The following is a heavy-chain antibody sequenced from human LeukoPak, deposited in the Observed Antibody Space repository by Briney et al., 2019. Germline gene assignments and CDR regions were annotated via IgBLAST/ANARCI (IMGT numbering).Heavy chain of an antibody. CDR1: VFTFSDYG. J-gene: IGHJ4*02. CDR2: ICGDCGNT. D-gene: IGHD3-3*01. V-gene: IGHV3-23*01. CDR3: ARDVGVVMYDY. Sequence: GGSLRLSCAASVFTFSDYGMSWVRQIPGKGLEWVSTICGDCGNTHYADSVKGRFTISRDNSKNTMWLQMSSLRVEDSAIYYCARDVGVVMYDYWGQGILVTVSS.